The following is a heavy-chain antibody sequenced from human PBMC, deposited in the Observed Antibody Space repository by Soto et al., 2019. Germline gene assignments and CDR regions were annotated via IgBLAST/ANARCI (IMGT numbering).Heavy chain of an antibody. D-gene: IGHD3-10*01. CDR1: GYTFTGYY. J-gene: IGHJ3*02. V-gene: IGHV1-2*04. CDR2: INPNSGGT. Sequence: ASVKVSCKASGYTFTGYYMHWVRQAPGQGLEWMGWINPNSGGTNYAQKFQGWVTMTRDTSISTAYMELSRLRSDDTAVYYCARDLIIVVEGHDAFDIWGQGTMVTVSS. CDR3: ARDLIIVVEGHDAFDI.